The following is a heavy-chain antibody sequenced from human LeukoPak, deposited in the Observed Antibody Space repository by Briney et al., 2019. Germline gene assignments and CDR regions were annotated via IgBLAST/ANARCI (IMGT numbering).Heavy chain of an antibody. CDR3: AKPRALAVAGLLFDY. CDR1: GFTFSSYA. J-gene: IGHJ4*02. D-gene: IGHD6-19*01. CDR2: ISGSGGST. V-gene: IGHV3-23*01. Sequence: GSLLLSCAASGFTFSSYAMSWVRQAPGKGLEWVSAISGSGGSTYYADSVKGRFTISRDNSKNTLYLQMNSLRAEDTAVYYCAKPRALAVAGLLFDYWGQGTLVTVSS.